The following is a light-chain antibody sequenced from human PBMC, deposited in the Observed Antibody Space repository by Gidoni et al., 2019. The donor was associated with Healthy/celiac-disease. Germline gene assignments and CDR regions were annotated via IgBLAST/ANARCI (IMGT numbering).Light chain of an antibody. CDR3: QQRSNWPPLT. Sequence: EIVLTHPPATLSLSPGERATLSCRASQSVSSYLAWYQQKPGQAPRLLIYDASNRATGISARFSGSGSGTDFTLTISSLEPEDFAVYYCQQRSNWPPLTFGGGTKVEIK. CDR2: DAS. CDR1: QSVSSY. V-gene: IGKV3-11*01. J-gene: IGKJ4*01.